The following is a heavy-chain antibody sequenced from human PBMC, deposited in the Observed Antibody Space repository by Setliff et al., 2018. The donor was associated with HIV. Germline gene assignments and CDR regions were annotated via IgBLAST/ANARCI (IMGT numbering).Heavy chain of an antibody. CDR2: VHDTGST. D-gene: IGHD3-22*01. V-gene: IGHV4-59*08. J-gene: IGHJ3*02. CDR1: GDSIRGNY. CDR3: ARQSPLSMIVVRSSAAFDI. Sequence: KPSETLSLTCVVSGDSIRGNYWSWIRQPPGKGLEWIGYVHDTGSTKYNPSLQSRVTIEVDTSKNQFSLKLTSVSAVDTALYFCARQSPLSMIVVRSSAAFDIWGQGTMVTVSS.